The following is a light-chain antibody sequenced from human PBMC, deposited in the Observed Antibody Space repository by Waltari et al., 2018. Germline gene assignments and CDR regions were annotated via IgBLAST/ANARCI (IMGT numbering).Light chain of an antibody. V-gene: IGKV1-9*01. J-gene: IGKJ4*01. CDR1: QDIRTY. CDR3: QQLISYPLT. CDR2: AAS. Sequence: IQLTQSPSSLSASVGDRVIITCRASQDIRTYLGWYQQKPGKAPKLLIYAASTSQSGVPSRFSGSGSGTDFSLTINSLQPEDFASYYCQQLISYPLTFGGGTKVEIK.